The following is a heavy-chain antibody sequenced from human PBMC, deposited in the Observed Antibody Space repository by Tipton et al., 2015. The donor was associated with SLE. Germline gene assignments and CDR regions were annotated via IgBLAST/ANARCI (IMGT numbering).Heavy chain of an antibody. CDR3: ARDPLDLVSTFGY. V-gene: IGHV3-7*01. D-gene: IGHD5/OR15-5a*01. CDR2: IKQDGSEK. CDR1: GLTFSRCW. J-gene: IGHJ4*02. Sequence: SLRLSCVASGLTFSRCWMSWVRQAPGKGLEWVANIKQDGSEKFYVDSVKGRFTISRDNARNSLYLQMNSLRPEDSAVYYCARDPLDLVSTFGYWGQGTLVTVSS.